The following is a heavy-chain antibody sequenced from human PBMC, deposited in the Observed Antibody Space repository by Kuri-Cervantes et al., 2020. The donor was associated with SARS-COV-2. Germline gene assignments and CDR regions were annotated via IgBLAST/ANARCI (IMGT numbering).Heavy chain of an antibody. CDR1: GFTFSSYA. D-gene: IGHD6-19*01. V-gene: IGHV3-30-3*01. CDR2: ISFDGTDK. J-gene: IGHJ4*02. CDR3: SRARSSGWFGGDY. Sequence: GGLLRLSCAATGFTFSSYAMHWVGQAPGKGLEWVALISFDGTDKYYADSVMGRFTISRDNAKNALYLQMNSLRAADTAVYYCSRARSSGWFGGDYWGQGTLVTVSS.